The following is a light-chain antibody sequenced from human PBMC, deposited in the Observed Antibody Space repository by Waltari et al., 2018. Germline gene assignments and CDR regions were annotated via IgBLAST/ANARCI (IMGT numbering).Light chain of an antibody. J-gene: IGKJ4*01. CDR2: DAS. CDR3: QQRSDWPLT. Sequence: EIVLTQSPATLSLSPGERATLSCRASQSVRSYLAWYQQKPGQAPRLLIYDASNRATGIPARFSGSWSGTDFTLSISSLEPEDFALYYCQQRSDWPLTFGGGTKVEIK. CDR1: QSVRSY. V-gene: IGKV3-11*01.